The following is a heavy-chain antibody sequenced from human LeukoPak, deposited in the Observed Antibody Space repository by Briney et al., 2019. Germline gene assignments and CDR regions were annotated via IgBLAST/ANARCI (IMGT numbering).Heavy chain of an antibody. V-gene: IGHV3-9*01. CDR1: GFTFDDYG. D-gene: IGHD6-19*01. CDR3: AKVDGYNSGWYDS. CDR2: ISWNRGNV. J-gene: IGHJ5*01. Sequence: GGSLRLSCAASGFTFDDYGMHWVRQPPGKGLEWVSGISWNRGNVGYADSVKGRFTISRDNARNSLYLQMNSLRAEDTALYYCAKVDGYNSGWYDSWGQGTLVTVSS.